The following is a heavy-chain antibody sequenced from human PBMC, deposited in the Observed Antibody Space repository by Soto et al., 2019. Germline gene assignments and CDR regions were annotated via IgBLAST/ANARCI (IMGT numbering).Heavy chain of an antibody. CDR3: ASFGTVAAIGTNTDY. D-gene: IGHD2-15*01. CDR1: GGYLSGYY. CDR2: INHSGST. V-gene: IGHV4-34*01. Sequence: SLTCGVDGGYLSGYYWSRISKTPGKGLEWIGEINHSGSTNYNPSLKSRVTISVDTSKNQFSLKLSSVTAADTAVYYCASFGTVAAIGTNTDYWGQGTLVTGSS. J-gene: IGHJ4*02.